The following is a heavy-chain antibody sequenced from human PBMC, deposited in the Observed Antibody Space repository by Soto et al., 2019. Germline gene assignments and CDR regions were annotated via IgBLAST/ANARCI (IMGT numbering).Heavy chain of an antibody. V-gene: IGHV1-46*01. CDR3: ARAYSGSYYGPVFDY. CDR1: GYTFTSYY. Sequence: QVQLVQSGAEVKKPGASVKVSCKASGYTFTSYYMHWVRQAPGQGLEWMGIINPSGGSTSYAQKCQGRVPMTRDTSTSPVYMELSSLRSEDTAVYYCARAYSGSYYGPVFDYWGQGTLVTVSS. J-gene: IGHJ4*02. D-gene: IGHD1-26*01. CDR2: INPSGGST.